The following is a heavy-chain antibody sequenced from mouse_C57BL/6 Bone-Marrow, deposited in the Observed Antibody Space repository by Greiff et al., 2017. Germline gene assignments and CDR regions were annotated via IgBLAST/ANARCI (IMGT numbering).Heavy chain of an antibody. CDR3: TRNAYGGY. CDR1: GYTFTDYE. J-gene: IGHJ2*01. V-gene: IGHV1-15*01. D-gene: IGHD1-1*01. CDR2: IDPETGGT. Sequence: VKLMESGAELVRPGASVTLSCKASGYTFTDYEMHWVKQTPVHGLEWIGAIDPETGGTAYNQKFKGKAILTADKSSSTAYMELRSLTSEDSAVYYCTRNAYGGYWGQGTTLTVSS.